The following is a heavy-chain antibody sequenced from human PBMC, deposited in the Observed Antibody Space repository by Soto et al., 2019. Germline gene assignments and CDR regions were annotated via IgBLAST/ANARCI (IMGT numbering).Heavy chain of an antibody. D-gene: IGHD6-19*01. V-gene: IGHV1-18*01. CDR1: GYTFTSYG. CDR3: ARDNGPPYSRGWYLCDY. CDR2: ISAYNGNT. J-gene: IGHJ4*02. Sequence: QVQLVQSGAEVKKPGASVKVSCKASGYTFTSYGISWVRQAPGQGLEWMGWISAYNGNTNYAQKLQGRVTMTTDTAGSXXYMELRSLRSDDTAVYYCARDNGPPYSRGWYLCDYWGQGTLVTVSS.